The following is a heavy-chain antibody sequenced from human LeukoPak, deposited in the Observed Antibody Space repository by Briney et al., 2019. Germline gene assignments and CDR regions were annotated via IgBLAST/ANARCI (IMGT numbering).Heavy chain of an antibody. J-gene: IGHJ4*02. D-gene: IGHD1-26*01. Sequence: ASVKVSCKASGYTFTGYYMHWVRQAPGQGLEWMGWINPNSGGTNYAQKFQGRVTMTRDTSISTAYMELSRLRSDDTAVYYCARVGNRYSGSYFSYWGQGTLVTVSS. CDR2: INPNSGGT. CDR1: GYTFTGYY. V-gene: IGHV1-2*02. CDR3: ARVGNRYSGSYFSY.